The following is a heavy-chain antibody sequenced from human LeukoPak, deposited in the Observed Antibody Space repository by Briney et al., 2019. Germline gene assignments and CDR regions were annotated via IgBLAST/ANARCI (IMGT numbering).Heavy chain of an antibody. CDR3: ARVGIVGATADY. Sequence: ASVKVSCKASGGTFSSYAISWVRQAPGQGLEWMGGIIPIFGTANYAQKFQGRVTITTDESTSTAYMELSSLRSEDTAVYYCARVGIVGATADYWGQGTLVTVPS. V-gene: IGHV1-69*05. J-gene: IGHJ4*02. CDR1: GGTFSSYA. CDR2: IIPIFGTA. D-gene: IGHD1-26*01.